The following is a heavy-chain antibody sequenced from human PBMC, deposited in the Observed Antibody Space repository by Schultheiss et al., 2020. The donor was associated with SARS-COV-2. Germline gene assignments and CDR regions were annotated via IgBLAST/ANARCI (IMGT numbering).Heavy chain of an antibody. CDR2: ISGDTENT. CDR1: DFTFSNAW. J-gene: IGHJ4*02. D-gene: IGHD2-15*01. Sequence: GGSLRLSCAASDFTFSNAWMNWVRQNPGKGLEWVSGISGDTENTYYADSVKGRFTISRDNSRHTIYLQMNRLRVEDTALYYCAKDLADIAEVVAATSASDYWGQGTLVTVSS. V-gene: IGHV3-23*01. CDR3: AKDLADIAEVVAATSASDY.